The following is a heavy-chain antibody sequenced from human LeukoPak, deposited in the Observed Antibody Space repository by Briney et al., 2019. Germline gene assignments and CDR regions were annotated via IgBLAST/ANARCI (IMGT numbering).Heavy chain of an antibody. CDR2: IIPILGIA. Sequence: ASVKVSCKASGGTFSSYAISWVRQAPGQGLEWMGRIIPILGIANYAQKFQGRVTITADKSTSTAYMELSSLRSEDTAVNYCARDSPYCSGGSCYSMGYWGQGTLVTVSS. V-gene: IGHV1-69*04. CDR1: GGTFSSYA. D-gene: IGHD2-15*01. CDR3: ARDSPYCSGGSCYSMGY. J-gene: IGHJ4*02.